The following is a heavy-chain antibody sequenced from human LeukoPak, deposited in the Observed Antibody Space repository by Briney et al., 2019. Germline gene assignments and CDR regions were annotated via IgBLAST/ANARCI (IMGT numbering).Heavy chain of an antibody. CDR3: AKGSVDTAMATDY. V-gene: IGHV3-43*02. CDR2: ISRDGYST. Sequence: PGGSLRLFCAASRFTFDDYAMHWVRQATGKGLEWFSLISRDGYSTYYADSVKGRFTISRDNSKNSLYLQMNSLTIEDTALYYCAKGSVDTAMATDYWGQGTLVTVSS. D-gene: IGHD5-18*01. CDR1: RFTFDDYA. J-gene: IGHJ4*02.